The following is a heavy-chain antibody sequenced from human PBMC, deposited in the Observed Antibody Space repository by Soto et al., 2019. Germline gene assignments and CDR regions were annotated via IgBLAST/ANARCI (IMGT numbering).Heavy chain of an antibody. V-gene: IGHV1-69*01. CDR3: ARPLRDRNYYYGMAV. D-gene: IGHD3-22*01. CDR1: GGTFSKYA. J-gene: IGHJ6*02. Sequence: QVQLVQSGAEMQQPGASGRVSCKASGGTFSKYAFSWVRQAPGQGLEWLGGTIPMFGTPNYAQKFQGRVAISADESTATVYMELSSLRSEDTAVYFCARPLRDRNYYYGMAVWDQGTTVTVSS. CDR2: TIPMFGTP.